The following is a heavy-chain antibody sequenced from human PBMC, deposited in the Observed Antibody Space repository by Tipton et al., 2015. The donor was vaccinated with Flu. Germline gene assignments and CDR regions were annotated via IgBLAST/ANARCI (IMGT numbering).Heavy chain of an antibody. J-gene: IGHJ5*02. CDR1: GFTVSSNY. V-gene: IGHV3-53*01. Sequence: VQLVQSGGGLIQPGGSLRLSCAASGFTVSSNYMSWVRQAPGKGLEWVSVIYSDGSTYYIDSVKGRFTISRDNSKNMLSLEMNSLRAGDTAVYYCARGQGANPWGQGTLVTVSS. CDR3: ARGQGANP. CDR2: IYSDGST.